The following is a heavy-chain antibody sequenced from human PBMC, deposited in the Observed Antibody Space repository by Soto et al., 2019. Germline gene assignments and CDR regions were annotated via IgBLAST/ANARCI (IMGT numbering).Heavy chain of an antibody. J-gene: IGHJ6*02. D-gene: IGHD2-15*01. CDR2: IDASDSYT. V-gene: IGHV5-10-1*01. Sequence: DSLKVSCKCSGYNFTSYWISLVLKMPGKGLAWMWGIDASDSYTNYSPSFQGHVTISADKSISTAYLQWSSLKASDTAMYYCARQEYCSGGSCYSPFPGYYYYYGMDVWGQTTTVTVSS. CDR3: ARQEYCSGGSCYSPFPGYYYYYGMDV. CDR1: GYNFTSYW.